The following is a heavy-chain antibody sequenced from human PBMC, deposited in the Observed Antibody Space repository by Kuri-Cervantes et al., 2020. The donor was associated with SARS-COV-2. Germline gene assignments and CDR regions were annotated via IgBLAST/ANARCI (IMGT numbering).Heavy chain of an antibody. J-gene: IGHJ1*01. CDR2: IYESGDT. Sequence: GSLRLSCTVSGNPIGAITYYWAWFRQSPEKGLEWIGSIYESGDTYYSSSLKSRVTISVDTSKNQFSLKLSSVTAADTAVYYCASLSYCSSTSCYSGIEYFQHWGQGTLVTVSS. D-gene: IGHD2-2*01. CDR3: ASLSYCSSTSCYSGIEYFQH. V-gene: IGHV4-39*07. CDR1: GNPIGAITYY.